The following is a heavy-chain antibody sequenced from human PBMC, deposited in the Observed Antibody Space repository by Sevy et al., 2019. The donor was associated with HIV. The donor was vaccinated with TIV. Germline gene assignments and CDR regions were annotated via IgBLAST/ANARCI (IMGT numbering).Heavy chain of an antibody. CDR2: INHSGST. Sequence: SDTPSLTCAVYGGSFSGYYWSWIRQPPGKGLEWIGEINHSGSTNYNPSLKSRVTISVDTSKNQFSLKLSSVTAADTAVYYCARSHSSSPPYYFDYWGQGTLVTVSS. CDR3: ARSHSSSPPYYFDY. CDR1: GGSFSGYY. D-gene: IGHD6-13*01. J-gene: IGHJ4*02. V-gene: IGHV4-34*01.